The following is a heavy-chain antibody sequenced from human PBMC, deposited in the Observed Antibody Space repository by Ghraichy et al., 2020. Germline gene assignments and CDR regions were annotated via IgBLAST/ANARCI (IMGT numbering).Heavy chain of an antibody. D-gene: IGHD1-7*01. CDR2: IDYSGST. V-gene: IGHV4-39*01. Sequence: SETLSLTCSVSGGSISSSTYYWGWIRQPPGKGLEWIASIDYSGSTYYNASVKSRVTISVDTSKNQFSLKLSSVTAADTAVYYCARHKPPPYNWNYWFDPWGQGTLVTVSS. J-gene: IGHJ5*02. CDR3: ARHKPPPYNWNYWFDP. CDR1: GGSISSSTYY.